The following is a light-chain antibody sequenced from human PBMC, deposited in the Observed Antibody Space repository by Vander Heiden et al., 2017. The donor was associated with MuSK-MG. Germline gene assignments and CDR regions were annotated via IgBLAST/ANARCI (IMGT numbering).Light chain of an antibody. CDR2: KAS. CDR3: QQYYSGWT. CDR1: QSINSW. V-gene: IGKV1-5*03. J-gene: IGKJ1*01. Sequence: DIQLTQSPATLSASVGDRVSITCRASQSINSWLAWYQQKPGKAPKLLIYKASILESGISYRFSGSESGTEFTLTISSLQPDDFGSYYCQQYYSGWTFGQGTKVEVK.